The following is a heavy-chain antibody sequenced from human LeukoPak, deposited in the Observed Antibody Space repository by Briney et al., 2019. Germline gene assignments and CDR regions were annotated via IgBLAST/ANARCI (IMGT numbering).Heavy chain of an antibody. CDR1: RFTFSSYE. Sequence: GGSLRFSCAASRFTFSSYEMNWVRQAPRKGLEWVSYISSSGSTIDYADSVKGRFTISRDNAKNSLYLQMNSLRAEDTAVYYCAELGITMIGGVWGKGTTVTISS. D-gene: IGHD3-10*02. CDR2: ISSSGSTI. J-gene: IGHJ6*04. CDR3: AELGITMIGGV. V-gene: IGHV3-48*03.